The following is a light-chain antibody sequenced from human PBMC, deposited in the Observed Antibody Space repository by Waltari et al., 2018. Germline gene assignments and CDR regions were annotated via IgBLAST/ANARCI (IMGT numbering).Light chain of an antibody. Sequence: DLQMTQSPSSVSASVGDRVTITCRASQYINNYLNWYQQKPGRGPKLLIYAASNLQSGVPSRFSGSGSGTDFTLTISSLQPEDFATYFCQQSYSNIPLTFGGGTKVEVK. J-gene: IGKJ4*01. V-gene: IGKV1-39*01. CDR1: QYINNY. CDR2: AAS. CDR3: QQSYSNIPLT.